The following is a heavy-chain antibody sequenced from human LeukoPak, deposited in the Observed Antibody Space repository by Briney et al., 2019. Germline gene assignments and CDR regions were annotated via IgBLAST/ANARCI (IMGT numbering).Heavy chain of an antibody. CDR1: GGSISSTSDY. CDR3: ARLTVPLRFDP. D-gene: IGHD2-2*01. CDR2: IYYSGST. J-gene: IGHJ5*02. Sequence: SETLSLTCTVSGGSISSTSDYWGWIRQPPGKGLEWIGYIYYSGSTNYNPSLKSRVTISVDTSKNQFSLKLNSVSAADTAVYYCARLTVPLRFDPWGQGTLVTVSS. V-gene: IGHV4-61*05.